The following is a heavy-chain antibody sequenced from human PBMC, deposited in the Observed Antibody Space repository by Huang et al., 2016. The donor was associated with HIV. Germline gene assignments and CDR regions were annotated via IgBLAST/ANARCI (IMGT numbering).Heavy chain of an antibody. J-gene: IGHJ4*02. CDR2: FDPEIGET. CDR3: ATGFDVFFDF. D-gene: IGHD3-9*01. V-gene: IGHV1-24*01. CDR1: EYTLTGLS. Sequence: QVQLVQSRAEVKKPGASVKVSCKVSEYTLTGLSIQWVRQPPGKGLEWMVGFDPEIGETSYAQKFQGRVTMTEDTSTETAVMELSGLRPEDTAVYYCATGFDVFFDFWGQGTLVTVSS.